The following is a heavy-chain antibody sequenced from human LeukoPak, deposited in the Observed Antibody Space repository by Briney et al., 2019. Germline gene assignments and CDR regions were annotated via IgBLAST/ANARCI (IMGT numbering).Heavy chain of an antibody. CDR3: ARALKDIVVVVAATPGWFDP. Sequence: ASVKVSCKASGYTFTCYYMHWVRQAPGQGLEWMGWINPNSGGTNYAQKFQGRVTMTRDTSISTAYMELSRLRSDDTAVYYCARALKDIVVVVAATPGWFDPWGQGTLVTVSS. J-gene: IGHJ5*02. V-gene: IGHV1-2*02. CDR2: INPNSGGT. CDR1: GYTFTCYY. D-gene: IGHD2-15*01.